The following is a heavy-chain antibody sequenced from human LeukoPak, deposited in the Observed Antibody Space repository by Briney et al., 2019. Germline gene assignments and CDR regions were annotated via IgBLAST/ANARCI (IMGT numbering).Heavy chain of an antibody. CDR3: ARVEMATTHFDY. D-gene: IGHD5-24*01. CDR2: IYHSGST. CDR1: GFTFSSYE. J-gene: IGHJ4*02. V-gene: IGHV4-38-2*01. Sequence: GSLRLSCAASGFTFSSYEMNWVRQAPGKGLEWIGSIYHSGSTYYNPSLKSRVTISVDTSKNQFSLKLSSVTAADTAVYYCARVEMATTHFDYWGQGTLVTVSS.